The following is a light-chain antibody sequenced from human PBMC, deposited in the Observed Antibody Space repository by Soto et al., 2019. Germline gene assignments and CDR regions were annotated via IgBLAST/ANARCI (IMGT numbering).Light chain of an antibody. Sequence: QSVLTQPPSVSAAPGQKVTISCSGSSSNIGKNYVSWFQQLPGTAPKLLIYDNDKRPSGIPDRFSGSKSGTSATLGITGLETGDEADYYCGTWYDSPSPHVVFGGGTKLTVL. CDR2: DND. V-gene: IGLV1-51*01. J-gene: IGLJ2*01. CDR3: GTWYDSPSPHVV. CDR1: SSNIGKNY.